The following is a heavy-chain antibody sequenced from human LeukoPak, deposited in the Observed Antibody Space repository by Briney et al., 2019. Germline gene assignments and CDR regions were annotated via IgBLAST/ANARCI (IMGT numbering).Heavy chain of an antibody. CDR3: AASIAVAGTPRPYWYFDL. CDR2: INHSGST. Sequence: SETLSLTCAVYGGSFSGYYWSWIRQPPGKGLEWIGEINHSGSTNYNPSLKSRVTISVDASKNQFSLKLSSVTAADTAVYYCAASIAVAGTPRPYWYFDLWGRGTLVTVSS. J-gene: IGHJ2*01. D-gene: IGHD6-19*01. CDR1: GGSFSGYY. V-gene: IGHV4-34*01.